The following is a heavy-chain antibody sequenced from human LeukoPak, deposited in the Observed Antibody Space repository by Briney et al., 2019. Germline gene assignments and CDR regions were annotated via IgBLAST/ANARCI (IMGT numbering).Heavy chain of an antibody. D-gene: IGHD1-7*01. CDR2: IKQDGSEK. V-gene: IGHV3-7*01. Sequence: GGSLRLSCVASEFIFSDYWMSWVRQAPGKGLEWVANIKQDGSEKYYVDSVKGRFTISRDNAKNSLYLQMNSLRAEDTAVYYCLSGTTLSWGQGTLVTVSS. CDR1: EFIFSDYW. J-gene: IGHJ4*02. CDR3: LSGTTLS.